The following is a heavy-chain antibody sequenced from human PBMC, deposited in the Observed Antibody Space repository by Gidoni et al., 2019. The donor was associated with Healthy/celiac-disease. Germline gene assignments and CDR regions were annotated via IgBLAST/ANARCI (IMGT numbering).Heavy chain of an antibody. CDR3: VKGLISGYDSGWFDP. J-gene: IGHJ5*02. D-gene: IGHD5-12*01. CDR1: GFTFSSYA. Sequence: EVQLVESGGGLVEPGGSLRLSCAASGFTFSSYAMHWVRPAPAQGLEYVSAISSDGGSTYYADSVKGRFTISRDNSKNTLYLQMSSLRAEDTAVYYCVKGLISGYDSGWFDPWGQGTLVTVSS. CDR2: ISSDGGST. V-gene: IGHV3-64D*08.